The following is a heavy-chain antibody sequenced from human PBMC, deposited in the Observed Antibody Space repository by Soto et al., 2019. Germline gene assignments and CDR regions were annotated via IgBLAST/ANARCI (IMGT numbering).Heavy chain of an antibody. CDR1: GFTFRSYA. CDR2: IDGSGAGA. V-gene: IGHV3-23*01. D-gene: IGHD3-9*01. Sequence: EVQLLESGGGLVQPGGSLRLSCAASGFTFRSYAMSWVRQAPGRELECVSSIDGSGAGAYYADSVKGRFTISRDNSKNTLDLQMNSLRAEDTAVYYCAKGDILTGSKEGWDYWGQGTLVTVSS. J-gene: IGHJ4*02. CDR3: AKGDILTGSKEGWDY.